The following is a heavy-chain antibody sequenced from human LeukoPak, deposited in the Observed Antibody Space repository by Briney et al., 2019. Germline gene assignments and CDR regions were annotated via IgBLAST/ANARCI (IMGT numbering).Heavy chain of an antibody. J-gene: IGHJ4*02. V-gene: IGHV3-33*08. D-gene: IGHD5-12*01. CDR1: GFTVSSNY. Sequence: GGSLRLSCAASGFTVSSNYMSWVRQAPRKGLEWVAVIWYDGTNKYYADSVKGRFTISRDNSKNTLYLQMNSLRAEDTAVYYCARGGGYSGYELFSDYWGQGTLVTVSS. CDR2: IWYDGTNK. CDR3: ARGGGYSGYELFSDY.